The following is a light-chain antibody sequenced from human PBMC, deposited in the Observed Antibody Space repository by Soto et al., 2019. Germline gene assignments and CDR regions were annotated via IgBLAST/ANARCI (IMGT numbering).Light chain of an antibody. Sequence: DIVLTQSPGTLSLSPGERATLSCRASQSVSSNYLAWYQQKPGQAPRLLIHGASTRATGVPDRFSGSGSGTDFTLTISRLEPEDFAVYHCQQYGSLSWTFGHGTKV. CDR3: QQYGSLSWT. CDR2: GAS. J-gene: IGKJ1*01. V-gene: IGKV3-20*01. CDR1: QSVSSNY.